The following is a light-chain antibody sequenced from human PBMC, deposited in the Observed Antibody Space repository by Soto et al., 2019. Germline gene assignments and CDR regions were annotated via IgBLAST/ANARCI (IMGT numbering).Light chain of an antibody. CDR1: QSLLHVNGLKY. CDR3: MQALQTPST. CDR2: LGS. J-gene: IGKJ1*01. Sequence: DIVMTQSALSLPVIPGEPASISCRSSQSLLHVNGLKYLDWYLQKPGQSPQLLIYLGSNRASGVPDRFSGSGSGTDFTLKISRVEAEDVGVYYCMQALQTPSTFGQGTKVEVK. V-gene: IGKV2-28*01.